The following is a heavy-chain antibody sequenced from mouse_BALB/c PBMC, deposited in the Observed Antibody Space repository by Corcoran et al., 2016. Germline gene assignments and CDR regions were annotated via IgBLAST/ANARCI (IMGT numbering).Heavy chain of an antibody. CDR2: ILPGSGST. J-gene: IGHJ1*01. V-gene: IGHV1-9*01. D-gene: IGHD1-1*01. Sequence: QVQLQQSGAELMKPGASVKISCKATGYTFSSYWIEWVKQRPGHGLEWIGEILPGSGSTNYNEKFKGKATFTADTSSNTAYIQLSSLTSEDSAVYYCARGSSYWYFDVWGAGTTVTVSS. CDR3: ARGSSYWYFDV. CDR1: GYTFSSYW.